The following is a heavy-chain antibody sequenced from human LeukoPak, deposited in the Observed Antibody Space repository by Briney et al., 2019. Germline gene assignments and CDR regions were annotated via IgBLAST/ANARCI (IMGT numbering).Heavy chain of an antibody. J-gene: IGHJ6*03. V-gene: IGHV1-8*01. CDR1: GYTFTSYD. CDR2: MNPNSGNT. Sequence: ASLKVSCKASGYTFTSYDINWVRQATGQGLEWMGWMNPNSGNTGYAQTFQGRVTMTRSTSINTPYMEMSRLRSEDTAVYYCARGPNYAFWSGSYYYYMDVWGKGTTVTVSS. CDR3: ARGPNYAFWSGSYYYYMDV. D-gene: IGHD3-3*01.